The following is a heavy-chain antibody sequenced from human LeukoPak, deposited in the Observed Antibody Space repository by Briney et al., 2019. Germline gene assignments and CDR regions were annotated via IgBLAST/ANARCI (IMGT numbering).Heavy chain of an antibody. CDR3: ARDYSNYADY. Sequence: GGSLGLSCAASGFTFSSYSMNWVRQAPGKGLEWVSYISSSSSTIYYADSVKGRFTISRDNAKNSLYLQMNSLRAEDTAVYYCARDYSNYADYWGQGTLVTVSS. CDR1: GFTFSSYS. V-gene: IGHV3-48*01. D-gene: IGHD4-11*01. J-gene: IGHJ4*02. CDR2: ISSSSSTI.